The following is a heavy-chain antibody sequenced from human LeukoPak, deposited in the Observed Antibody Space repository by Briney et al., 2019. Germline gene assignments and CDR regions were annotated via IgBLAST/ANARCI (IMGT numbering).Heavy chain of an antibody. J-gene: IGHJ4*02. CDR3: ARAGGFFSPFGY. V-gene: IGHV4-39*07. Sequence: SETLSLTCTVSGGSISSSSYYWGWIRQPPGKGLEWIGNIYYSGSTYYNPSLKSRVTISVDTSKNQFSLKLSSVTAADTAVYYCARAGGFFSPFGYWGQGTLVTVSS. D-gene: IGHD3-16*01. CDR1: GGSISSSSYY. CDR2: IYYSGST.